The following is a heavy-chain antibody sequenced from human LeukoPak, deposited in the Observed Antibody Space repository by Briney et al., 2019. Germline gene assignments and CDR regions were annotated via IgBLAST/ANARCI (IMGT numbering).Heavy chain of an antibody. D-gene: IGHD6-13*01. CDR1: GFTFSSYA. Sequence: GGPLRLSCAASGFTFSSYAMSWVRQAPGKGLEWVSAISGSGGSTYYADSVKGRFAISRDNSKNTLYLQMNSLRAEDTAVYYCAKEPSPAAGTGYYFDYWGQGTLVTVSS. CDR3: AKEPSPAAGTGYYFDY. CDR2: ISGSGGST. V-gene: IGHV3-23*01. J-gene: IGHJ4*02.